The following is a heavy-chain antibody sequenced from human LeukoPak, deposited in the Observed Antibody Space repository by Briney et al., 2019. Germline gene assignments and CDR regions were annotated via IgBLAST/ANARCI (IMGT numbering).Heavy chain of an antibody. CDR2: IIPIFGTP. CDR3: ASALGSSWYFYDY. Sequence: GSSVKVSCKASGGTFSGSAFIWVRQAPGQGLGWMGGIIPIFGTPNYAQKFQGRVTITADESTSTAYMELSRLRSEDTAVYYCASALGSSWYFYDYWGQGTLVTVSS. V-gene: IGHV1-69*01. CDR1: GGTFSGSA. J-gene: IGHJ4*02. D-gene: IGHD6-13*01.